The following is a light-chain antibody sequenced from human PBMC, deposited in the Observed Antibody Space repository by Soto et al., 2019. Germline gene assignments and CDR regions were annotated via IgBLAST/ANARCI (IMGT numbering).Light chain of an antibody. CDR1: QSISSW. V-gene: IGKV1-5*01. J-gene: IGKJ4*01. Sequence: DIQMTQSPSTLSASVGDRVTITCRASQSISSWLAWYQQKPGKAPKLLIYDASSLESGVPSRLSGSGSGTEFTLAISSLQPDDFATYYCQHYNSYPALTFGGGTKVEIK. CDR2: DAS. CDR3: QHYNSYPALT.